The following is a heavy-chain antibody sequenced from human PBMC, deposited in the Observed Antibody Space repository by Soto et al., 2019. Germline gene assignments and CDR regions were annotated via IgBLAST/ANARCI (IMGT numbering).Heavy chain of an antibody. V-gene: IGHV3-30*03. CDR1: GFTFSSYG. CDR3: VRHTCPVDCYSLGY. Sequence: GGSLRLSCAASGFTFSSYGMHWVRQAPGKGLEWVAVISYDGSNKYYADSVKGRFIISRDNAENSLYLQMNSLRAEDTAVYYCVRHTCPVDCYSLGYWGLGTLVTVSS. CDR2: ISYDGSNK. D-gene: IGHD2-21*02. J-gene: IGHJ4*02.